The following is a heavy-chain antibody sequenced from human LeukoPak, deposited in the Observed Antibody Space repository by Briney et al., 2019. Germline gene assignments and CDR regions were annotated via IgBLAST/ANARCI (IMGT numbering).Heavy chain of an antibody. Sequence: GASVKVSCKASGYTFTSYGISWVRQAPGQGLEWMGWISAYNGNTNYAQKLQGRVTMTTDTSTSTAYMELRSLRSDDTAVYYCARGWPRPRLAYCGGDCSHDYWGQGTLVTVSS. V-gene: IGHV1-18*01. J-gene: IGHJ4*02. CDR1: GYTFTSYG. CDR2: ISAYNGNT. CDR3: ARGWPRPRLAYCGGDCSHDY. D-gene: IGHD2-21*02.